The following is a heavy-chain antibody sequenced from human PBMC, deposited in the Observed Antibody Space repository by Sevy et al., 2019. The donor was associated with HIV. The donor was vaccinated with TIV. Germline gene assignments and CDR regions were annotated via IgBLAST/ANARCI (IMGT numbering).Heavy chain of an antibody. CDR2: ISYDGRNK. D-gene: IGHD3-9*01. J-gene: IGHJ6*02. CDR1: GIIFTTSG. Sequence: GGSLRLSCAVSGIIFTTSGMHWVRQAPGKGLEWVAVISYDGRNKFYGDSVKSRFTISRDNSKNILYLQMNSLRAEATAVYYCAKDFTGYNGMDVWGQGTMVTVSS. CDR3: AKDFTGYNGMDV. V-gene: IGHV3-30*18.